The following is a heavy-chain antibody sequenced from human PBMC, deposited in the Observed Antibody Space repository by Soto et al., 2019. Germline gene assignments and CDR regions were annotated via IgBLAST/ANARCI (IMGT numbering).Heavy chain of an antibody. CDR3: AKDKRGYGDYPDY. V-gene: IGHV3-23*01. Sequence: EVQLLESGGGLVQPGGSLRLSCAASGFTFSSYAMSWVRQAPGKGLEWVSAISGSGGSTYYADSVKGRFTISRDNSKNTLYLQMTSLRAEDTAVYYCAKDKRGYGDYPDYWGQGTLVTVSS. CDR1: GFTFSSYA. J-gene: IGHJ4*02. D-gene: IGHD4-17*01. CDR2: ISGSGGST.